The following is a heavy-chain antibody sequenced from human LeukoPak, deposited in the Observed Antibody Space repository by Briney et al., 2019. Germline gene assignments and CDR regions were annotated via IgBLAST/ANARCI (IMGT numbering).Heavy chain of an antibody. CDR3: ARDEDGMDV. J-gene: IGHJ6*02. Sequence: SETLSLTCAVYGGSFSGYYWSWIRQPPGKGLEWIGEINHSGSTNYNPPLKSRVTISVDTSKNQFSLKLSSVTAADTAVYYCARDEDGMDVWGQGTTVTVSS. CDR1: GGSFSGYY. CDR2: INHSGST. V-gene: IGHV4-34*01.